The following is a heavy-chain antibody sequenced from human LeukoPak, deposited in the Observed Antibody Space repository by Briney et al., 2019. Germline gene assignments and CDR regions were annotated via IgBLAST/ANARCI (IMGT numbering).Heavy chain of an antibody. CDR3: AKDIRAYYDSSGYYDY. J-gene: IGHJ4*02. CDR1: GFTFSSYA. Sequence: GGSLRLSCAASGFTFSSYAMHWVRQAPGKGLEWVSGISWNSGSIGYADSVKGRFTISRDNAKNSLYLQMNSLRAEDTALYYCAKDIRAYYDSSGYYDYWGQGTLVTVS. V-gene: IGHV3-9*01. D-gene: IGHD3-22*01. CDR2: ISWNSGSI.